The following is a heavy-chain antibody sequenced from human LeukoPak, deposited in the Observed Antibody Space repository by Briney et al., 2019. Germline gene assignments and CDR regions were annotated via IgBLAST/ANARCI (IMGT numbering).Heavy chain of an antibody. V-gene: IGHV1-2*06. CDR3: ARGYCSGGSCYSVENWFDP. Sequence: ASVKVSCKAAGYTFTGCYMFWVRQAPGQGLEWMGRINPNSGGTNYAQKFQGRFTMTRDTSISTAYMELSRLRSDDTAVYYCARGYCSGGSCYSVENWFDPWGQGTLATVSS. J-gene: IGHJ5*02. CDR2: INPNSGGT. CDR1: GYTFTGCY. D-gene: IGHD2-15*01.